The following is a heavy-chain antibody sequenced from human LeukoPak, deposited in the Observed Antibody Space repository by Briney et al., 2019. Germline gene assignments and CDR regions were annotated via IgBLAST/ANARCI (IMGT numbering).Heavy chain of an antibody. Sequence: GGSLRLSCAASGFTFDDYTRHWVRQAPGKGLEWVSLISWDGGSTYYADSVKGRFTICRDNSKNSLYLQMNSLRTEDTALYYCAKEGRDIGYCSSTSCYYFDYWGQGTLVTVSS. CDR1: GFTFDDYT. V-gene: IGHV3-43*01. CDR3: AKEGRDIGYCSSTSCYYFDY. J-gene: IGHJ4*02. CDR2: ISWDGGST. D-gene: IGHD2-2*01.